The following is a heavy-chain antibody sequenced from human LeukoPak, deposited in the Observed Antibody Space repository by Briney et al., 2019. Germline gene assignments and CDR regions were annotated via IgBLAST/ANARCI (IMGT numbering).Heavy chain of an antibody. CDR2: IYYSGST. D-gene: IGHD3-10*01. J-gene: IGHJ5*02. CDR1: GGSISSSSYY. V-gene: IGHV4-39*07. Sequence: SETLSLTCTVSGGSISSSSYYWGWIRQPPGKGLEWIGSIYYSGSTYYNPSLKSRVTISVDTSKNQFSLKLSSVTAADTAVYYCARLYEHGSGSYSRANWFDPWGQGTLVTVSS. CDR3: ARLYEHGSGSYSRANWFDP.